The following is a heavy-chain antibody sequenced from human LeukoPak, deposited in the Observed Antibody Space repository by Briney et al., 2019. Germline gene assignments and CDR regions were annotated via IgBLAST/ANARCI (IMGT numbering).Heavy chain of an antibody. CDR1: GGSISSYY. CDR3: AGPYYDIPLGY. J-gene: IGHJ4*02. D-gene: IGHD3-9*01. Sequence: SETLSLTCTVSGGSISSYYWSWIRQPPGKGLEWIGYIYYSGSTNYNPSLKSRVTISVDTSKNQFSLKLSSVTAADTAVYYCAGPYYDIPLGYWGQGTLVTVSS. CDR2: IYYSGST. V-gene: IGHV4-59*01.